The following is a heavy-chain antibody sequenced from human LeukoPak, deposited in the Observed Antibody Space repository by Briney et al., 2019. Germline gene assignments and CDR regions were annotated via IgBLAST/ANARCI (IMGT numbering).Heavy chain of an antibody. Sequence: ASVKVSCKASGYTFTSYDINWVRQATGQGLEWMGWMNPNSGNTGYALKFQGRVTMTRNTSISTAYMELSSLRSEDTAVYYCAMNYDILTGYHNDAFDIWGQGTMVTVSS. CDR1: GYTFTSYD. CDR3: AMNYDILTGYHNDAFDI. CDR2: MNPNSGNT. V-gene: IGHV1-8*01. J-gene: IGHJ3*02. D-gene: IGHD3-9*01.